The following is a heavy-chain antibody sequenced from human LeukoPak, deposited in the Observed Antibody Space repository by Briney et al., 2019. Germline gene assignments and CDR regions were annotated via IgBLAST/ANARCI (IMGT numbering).Heavy chain of an antibody. CDR2: MNQDGSAK. J-gene: IGHJ6*02. CDR3: ATYTHWVAGDV. CDR1: GFTFSDSW. Sequence: GGSLRLSCAASGFTFSDSWMSWVRQAPGKGLEWVANMNQDGSAKGYVDSVKGRFTISRANARNSLYLQMSSLRPEDTAVYYCATYTHWVAGDVWRQGTTVTVSS. D-gene: IGHD3-16*01. V-gene: IGHV3-7*01.